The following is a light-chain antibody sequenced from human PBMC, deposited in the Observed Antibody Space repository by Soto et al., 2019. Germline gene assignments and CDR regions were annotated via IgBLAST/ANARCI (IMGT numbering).Light chain of an antibody. V-gene: IGKV1-8*01. Sequence: AIRMTQSPSSLSASTGDRVTITCRASQGISSYLAWYQQKPGKAPKLLIYAASTLQSGVPSRFSGSGSGTDFTLTISRLEPEDFAVYYCHQYGSSPRTFGQGTRLEIK. J-gene: IGKJ5*01. CDR2: AAS. CDR3: HQYGSSPRT. CDR1: QGISSY.